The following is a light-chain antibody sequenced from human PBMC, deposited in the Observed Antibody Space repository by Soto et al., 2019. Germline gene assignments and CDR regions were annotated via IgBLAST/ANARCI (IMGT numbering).Light chain of an antibody. CDR2: EVT. V-gene: IGLV2-14*01. Sequence: QSALTQPASVSGSPGQSITLSCTGTSSDVGAYNYVSWYQQHPGKAPKLMIYEVTNRPSGVSTRLSGSKSGNTASLTISGLQAEDEAAYYCSSYTSSNSWVFGGGTKLTVL. CDR3: SSYTSSNSWV. J-gene: IGLJ3*02. CDR1: SSDVGAYNY.